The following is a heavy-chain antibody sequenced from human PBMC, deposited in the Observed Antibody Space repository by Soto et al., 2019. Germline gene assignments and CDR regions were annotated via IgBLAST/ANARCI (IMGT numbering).Heavy chain of an antibody. D-gene: IGHD5-12*01. V-gene: IGHV3-33*01. CDR1: GFTFSSYG. CDR2: IWYDGSNK. Sequence: GGSLRLSCAASGFTFSSYGMHWVRQAPGKGLEWVAVIWYDGSNKYYADSVKGRFTISRDNSKNTLYLQMNSLRAEDTAVYYCARVPTRGSFFLIDYWGQGTLVTVSS. J-gene: IGHJ4*02. CDR3: ARVPTRGSFFLIDY.